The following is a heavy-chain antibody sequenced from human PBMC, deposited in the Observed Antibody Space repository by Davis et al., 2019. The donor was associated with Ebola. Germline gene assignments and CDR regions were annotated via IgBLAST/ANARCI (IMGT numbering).Heavy chain of an antibody. J-gene: IGHJ3*02. CDR2: INHSGNT. D-gene: IGHD3-10*01. Sequence: MPSETLSLTCAVYAGTFRGYYWSWIRQSPGKGLEWIGEINHSGNTKYNPSLKSRVSISVDTSKNQFSLKLSSVTAADTAVYYCARDMDFGNDAFDIWGQGTMVTVSS. CDR1: AGTFRGYY. CDR3: ARDMDFGNDAFDI. V-gene: IGHV4-34*01.